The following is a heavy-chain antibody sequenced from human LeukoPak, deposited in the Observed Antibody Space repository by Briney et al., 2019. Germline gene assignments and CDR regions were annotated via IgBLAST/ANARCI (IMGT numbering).Heavy chain of an antibody. Sequence: SETLSLTCSVSGGSFSTYYWSWIRQPPGKGLEWIGYIYYSGSTDYNPSLKSRVTILVDTSKNQFSLKLGSVTAADTALYYCARHSSYYYYLDIWGQGTIVTVSS. CDR3: ARHSSYYYYLDI. CDR2: IYYSGST. J-gene: IGHJ3*02. CDR1: GGSFSTYY. D-gene: IGHD3-22*01. V-gene: IGHV4-59*08.